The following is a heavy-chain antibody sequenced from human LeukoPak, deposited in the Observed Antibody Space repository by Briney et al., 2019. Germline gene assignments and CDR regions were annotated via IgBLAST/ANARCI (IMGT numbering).Heavy chain of an antibody. CDR1: GGSISSSRYY. Sequence: SETLSLTCTVSGGSISSSRYYWNWIRQFPGKGLEWIGYIYSSGRTYYNPSLKSRVTISVDTSKSHLSLSLSSVTDADTAIYYCARVIIGSAAFDSWGQGTLVTVSS. D-gene: IGHD6-13*01. CDR2: IYSSGRT. J-gene: IGHJ4*02. V-gene: IGHV4-31*03. CDR3: ARVIIGSAAFDS.